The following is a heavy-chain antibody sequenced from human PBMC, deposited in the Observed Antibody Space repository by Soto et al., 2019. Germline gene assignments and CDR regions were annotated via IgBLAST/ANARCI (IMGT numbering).Heavy chain of an antibody. Sequence: SGPTLVNPTQTLTLTCTFSGFSLSTSGVGVGWIRQPPGKALEWLALIYWDDDKRYSPSLKTRLTISKDTSKNQVVLTMTNMDPVDTATYYCARMGCGDYPQPSYYFDYWGQGTLVTVSS. J-gene: IGHJ4*02. D-gene: IGHD4-17*01. CDR1: GFSLSTSGVG. CDR2: IYWDDDK. V-gene: IGHV2-5*02. CDR3: ARMGCGDYPQPSYYFDY.